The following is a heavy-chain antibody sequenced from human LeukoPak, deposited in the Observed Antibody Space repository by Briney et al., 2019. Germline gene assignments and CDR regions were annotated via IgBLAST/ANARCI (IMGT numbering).Heavy chain of an antibody. CDR2: IIPIFGTA. J-gene: IGHJ3*02. Sequence: AASVKVSCKASGGTFSSYAISWVRQAPGQGLEWMGGIIPIFGTANYAQKFQGRVTITADESTSTAYMELSSLKASDTAMYYCARHGGSGYYSAFDIWGQGTMVTVSS. CDR3: ARHGGSGYYSAFDI. V-gene: IGHV1-69*13. D-gene: IGHD3-3*01. CDR1: GGTFSSYA.